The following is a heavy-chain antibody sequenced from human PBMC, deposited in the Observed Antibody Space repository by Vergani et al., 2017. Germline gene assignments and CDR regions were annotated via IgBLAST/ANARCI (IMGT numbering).Heavy chain of an antibody. CDR1: GFTFNQYG. V-gene: IGHV3-33*01. CDR3: ARGALYSFYYFMDV. J-gene: IGHJ6*03. D-gene: IGHD3-10*02. CDR2: TWYDGNNK. Sequence: QVQLVESGGGVVQPGRSLRLSCAASGFTFNQYGMHWVRQAPGKGLEWVAVTWYDGNNKQYADSVEGRFTISRDNSKNSLFLQMNNVRAEDTASYHCARGALYSFYYFMDVWGKGTTVKVSS.